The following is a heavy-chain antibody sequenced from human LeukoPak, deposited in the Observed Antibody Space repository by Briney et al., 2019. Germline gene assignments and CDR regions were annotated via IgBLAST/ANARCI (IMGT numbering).Heavy chain of an antibody. V-gene: IGHV3-23*01. CDR2: ISGSGGST. Sequence: GGSPRLSCAASGFTFSSYAMSWVRQAPGKGLEWVSAISGSGGSTYYADSVKGRFTISRDNSKNTLYLQMNSLRAEDTAVYYCAKDGGYYYDSSGYYPFDYWGQGTLVTVSS. J-gene: IGHJ4*02. CDR3: AKDGGYYYDSSGYYPFDY. D-gene: IGHD3-22*01. CDR1: GFTFSSYA.